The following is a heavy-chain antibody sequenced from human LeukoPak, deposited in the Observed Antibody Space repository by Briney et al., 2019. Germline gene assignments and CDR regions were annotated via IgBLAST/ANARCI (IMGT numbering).Heavy chain of an antibody. V-gene: IGHV4-4*02. Sequence: SETLSLTCAVSGDSITSHSWWSWVRQSPGKGLEWIGEIYHSGTTNYSPSLKRRVTISVDKSKNQLSLRLTSVTAADTAVYFCASCLFDYYYFDQWGQGTLVTVSS. CDR2: IYHSGTT. CDR3: ASCLFDYYYFDQ. D-gene: IGHD3-10*01. CDR1: GDSITSHSW. J-gene: IGHJ4*02.